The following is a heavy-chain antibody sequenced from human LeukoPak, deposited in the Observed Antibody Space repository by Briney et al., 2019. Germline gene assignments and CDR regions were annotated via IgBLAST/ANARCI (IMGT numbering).Heavy chain of an antibody. J-gene: IGHJ4*02. CDR2: ISCSGGST. CDR3: AKPSRFLEWLLSY. V-gene: IGHV3-23*01. Sequence: GGSLRLSCAASGFTFSSYAMSWVRQAPGKGLEWVSAISCSGGSTYYADSVKGRFTISRDNSKNTLYLQMNSLRAEDTAVYYCAKPSRFLEWLLSYWGQGTLVTVSS. CDR1: GFTFSSYA. D-gene: IGHD3-3*01.